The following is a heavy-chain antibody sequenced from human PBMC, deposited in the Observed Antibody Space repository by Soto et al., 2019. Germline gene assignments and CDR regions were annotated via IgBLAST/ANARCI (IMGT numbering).Heavy chain of an antibody. D-gene: IGHD6-13*01. Sequence: ASVKVSCKASGYTFTSYGISWVRQAPGQGLEWMGWISAYNGNTNYAQKLQGRVTMTTDTSTSTAYMELRSLRSDDTAVYYCARDFSRSSSWYYFDYWGQGTLVTVSS. CDR3: ARDFSRSSSWYYFDY. J-gene: IGHJ4*02. CDR2: ISAYNGNT. CDR1: GYTFTSYG. V-gene: IGHV1-18*01.